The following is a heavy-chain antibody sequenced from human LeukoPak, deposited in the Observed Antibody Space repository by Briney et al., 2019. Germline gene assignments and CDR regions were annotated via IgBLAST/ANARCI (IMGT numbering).Heavy chain of an antibody. CDR3: AKAGATGPAFPYDY. J-gene: IGHJ4*02. CDR1: GFTFSSYS. CDR2: ISGSGGST. Sequence: GGSLRPSCAASGFTFSSYSMNWVRQAPGKGLEWVSAISGSGGSTYYADSVKGRFTISRDNSKNTLYLQMNSLRAEDTAVHYCAKAGATGPAFPYDYWGQGTLVTVSS. D-gene: IGHD1-1*01. V-gene: IGHV3-23*01.